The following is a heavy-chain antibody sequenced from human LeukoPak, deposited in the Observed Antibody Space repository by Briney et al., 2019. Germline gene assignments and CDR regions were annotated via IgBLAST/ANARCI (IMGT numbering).Heavy chain of an antibody. CDR3: ASAGELSLIDY. D-gene: IGHD3-16*02. J-gene: IGHJ4*02. V-gene: IGHV4-30-2*01. CDR2: IYHSGST. Sequence: NTSQTLSLTCAVSGGSISSGGYSWSWIRQPPGKGLEWIGYIYHSGSTYYNPSLKSRVTISVDTSKNQFSLKLSSVTAADTAVYYCASAGELSLIDYWGQGTLVTVSS. CDR1: GGSISSGGYS.